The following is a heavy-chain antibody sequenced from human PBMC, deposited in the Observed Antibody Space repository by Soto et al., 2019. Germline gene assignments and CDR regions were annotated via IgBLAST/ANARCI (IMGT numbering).Heavy chain of an antibody. CDR1: GFTFSSYA. V-gene: IGHV3-23*01. D-gene: IGHD5-12*01. CDR3: AKGGWREDIVATIGFYYYMDV. J-gene: IGHJ6*03. CDR2: ISGSGGST. Sequence: GGSLRLSCAASGFTFSSYAMSWVRQAPGKGLEWVSAISGSGGSTYYADSVKGRFTISRDNSKNTLYLQMNSLRAEDTAVYYCAKGGWREDIVATIGFYYYMDVWGKGTTVTVSS.